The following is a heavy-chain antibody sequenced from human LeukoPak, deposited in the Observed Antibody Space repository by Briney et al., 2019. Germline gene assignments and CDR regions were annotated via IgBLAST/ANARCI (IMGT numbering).Heavy chain of an antibody. Sequence: PSETLSLTCAVYGGSFSGYYWSWIRQSPGKGLEWIGDINHSGSTNYNPSLKSRVTISLDTSKNQFSLNLSSVTAADTAVYYCARRLKYTSGWHTRPIWFDPWGQGTLVTVSS. J-gene: IGHJ5*02. D-gene: IGHD6-19*01. V-gene: IGHV4-34*01. CDR2: INHSGST. CDR1: GGSFSGYY. CDR3: ARRLKYTSGWHTRPIWFDP.